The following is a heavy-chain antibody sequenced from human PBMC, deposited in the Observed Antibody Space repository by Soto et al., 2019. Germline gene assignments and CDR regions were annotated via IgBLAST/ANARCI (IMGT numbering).Heavy chain of an antibody. CDR3: ARVSVAGSYYYYYGMDV. J-gene: IGHJ6*02. CDR1: GYTFTSYG. D-gene: IGHD6-19*01. CDR2: ISAYNGNT. Sequence: ASVKVSCKASGYTFTSYGISWVRQAPGQGLEWMGWISAYNGNTNYAQKLQGRVTMTTDTSTSTAYMELRSLRSDDTAVYYCARVSVAGSYYYYYGMDVWGQGTTVTVSS. V-gene: IGHV1-18*01.